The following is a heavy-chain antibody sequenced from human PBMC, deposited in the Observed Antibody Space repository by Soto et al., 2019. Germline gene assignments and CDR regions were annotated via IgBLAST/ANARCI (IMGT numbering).Heavy chain of an antibody. CDR3: ARGGGSPDY. D-gene: IGHD1-26*01. V-gene: IGHV4-59*08. CDR2: IYYSGST. Sequence: QVQLQESGPGLVKPSETLSLTCTVSGGSISSYYWSWIRQPPGKGLECIGYIYYSGSTNYNPSLKSRVTISVDTSKNQFSLKLSSVTAADTAVYYCARGGGSPDYWGQGTLVTVSS. J-gene: IGHJ4*02. CDR1: GGSISSYY.